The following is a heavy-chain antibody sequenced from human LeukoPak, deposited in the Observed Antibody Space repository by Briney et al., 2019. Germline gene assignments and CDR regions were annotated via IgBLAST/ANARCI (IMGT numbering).Heavy chain of an antibody. V-gene: IGHV1-18*01. D-gene: IGHD2-15*01. Sequence: GASVKVSCKASGYTFTSYGISWVRQAPGQGLEWMGWISAYNGNTNYAQKLQGRVTMTRDTSTSTAYMELRRLRSDDPAVDYCASEYGIFPHHWFAPWRQATLVTLSS. CDR3: ASEYGIFPHHWFAP. CDR2: ISAYNGNT. J-gene: IGHJ5*02. CDR1: GYTFTSYG.